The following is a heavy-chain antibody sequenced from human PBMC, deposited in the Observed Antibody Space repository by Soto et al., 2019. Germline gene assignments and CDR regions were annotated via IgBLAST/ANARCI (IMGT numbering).Heavy chain of an antibody. D-gene: IGHD5-18*01. CDR1: GYTFTSYA. V-gene: IGHV1-3*05. CDR3: AIVGLYSYGPVIDY. J-gene: IGHJ4*01. CDR2: INAGNGNT. Sequence: QVQLVQSGAEEKKPGASVKVSCKASGYTFTSYAMHWVRQAPGQRLEWMGGINAGNGNTKYSQKFQGRVTITRDTPASTAYMELSSLRSEDTAVYYCAIVGLYSYGPVIDYCGQGTLVNVSS.